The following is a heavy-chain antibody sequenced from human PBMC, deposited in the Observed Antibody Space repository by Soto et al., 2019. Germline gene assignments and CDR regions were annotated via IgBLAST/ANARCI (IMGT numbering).Heavy chain of an antibody. J-gene: IGHJ6*02. CDR3: ARDQGTVDLYYSGMDV. CDR2: IISIFGTA. V-gene: IGHV1-69*12. CDR1: VGTFSSYA. Sequence: QVQLVQSGAEVKKPGSAVKVSCKASVGTFSSYAISWVRQAPGQGLEWMGGIISIFGTANYGQKFEGRVTIPADDSPSTAYMELSRLISEGTSVYYVARDQGTVDLYYSGMDVWGQGTTVSVSS. D-gene: IGHD4-4*01.